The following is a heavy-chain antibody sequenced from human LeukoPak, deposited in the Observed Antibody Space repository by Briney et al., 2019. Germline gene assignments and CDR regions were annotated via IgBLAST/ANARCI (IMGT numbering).Heavy chain of an antibody. CDR1: GYTLTSYV. V-gene: IGHV7-4-1*02. J-gene: IGHJ4*02. D-gene: IGHD3-22*01. CDR3: ARGRYYYDSSGYSHLDY. CDR2: INTNTGNP. Sequence: GASVKVSCKASGYTLTSYVMNWVRQAPGQGLEWMGWINTNTGNPTYAQGFTGRFVFSLDTSVSTTYLQISSLKAEDTAVYYCARGRYYYDSSGYSHLDYWGQGTLVTVSS.